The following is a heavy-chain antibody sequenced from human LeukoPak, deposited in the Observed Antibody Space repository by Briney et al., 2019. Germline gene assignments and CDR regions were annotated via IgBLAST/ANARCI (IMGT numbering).Heavy chain of an antibody. CDR1: GYSFTSYY. V-gene: IGHV1-46*01. Sequence: ASVKVSCTASGYSFTSYYMHWVRLAPGQGLEWMGIINPSGGSTSYAQKFQGRVTMTRDTSTSTVYMELSSLRSEDTAVYYCARALYGDLPGEYFQHWGQGTLVTVSS. J-gene: IGHJ1*01. D-gene: IGHD4-17*01. CDR2: INPSGGST. CDR3: ARALYGDLPGEYFQH.